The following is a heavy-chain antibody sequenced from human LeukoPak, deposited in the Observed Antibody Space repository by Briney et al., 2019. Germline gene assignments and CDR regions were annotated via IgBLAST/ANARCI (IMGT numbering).Heavy chain of an antibody. V-gene: IGHV1-18*01. CDR2: ISAYNGNT. CDR1: GYTFTSYG. D-gene: IGHD3-3*01. J-gene: IGHJ6*02. CDR3: ARVGITTYDYYYYYGMDV. Sequence: GASVKVSCKASGYTFTSYGISWVRQAPGQGLEWMGWISAYNGNTNYAQKLQGRVTMTTDTSTSTAYVELRSLRSDDTAVYYCARVGITTYDYYYYYGMDVWGQGTTVTVSS.